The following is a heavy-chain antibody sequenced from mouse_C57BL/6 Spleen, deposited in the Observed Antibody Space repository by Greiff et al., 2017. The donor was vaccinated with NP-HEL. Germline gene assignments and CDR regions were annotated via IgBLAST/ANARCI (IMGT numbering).Heavy chain of an antibody. J-gene: IGHJ2*01. D-gene: IGHD2-2*01. Sequence: EVKLMESGGGLVKPGGSLKLSCAASGFTFSDYGMHWVRQAPEKGLEWVAYISSGSSTIYYADTVKGRFTISRDNAKNTLFLQMTSLRSEDTAMYYCARPGGYHYFDYWGQGTTLTVSS. CDR1: GFTFSDYG. CDR2: ISSGSSTI. CDR3: ARPGGYHYFDY. V-gene: IGHV5-17*01.